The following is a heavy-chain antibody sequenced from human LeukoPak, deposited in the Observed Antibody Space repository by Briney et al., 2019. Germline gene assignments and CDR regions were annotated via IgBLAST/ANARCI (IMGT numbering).Heavy chain of an antibody. Sequence: ASVKVSCKASGYTFTSYGISWVRQAPGQGLEWMGWINPNSGGTNYAQKFQGRVTMTRDTSISTAYMELSRLRSDDTAVYYCARDLSYDILTGYSLDPWGQGTLVTVSS. CDR1: GYTFTSYG. V-gene: IGHV1-2*02. CDR3: ARDLSYDILTGYSLDP. J-gene: IGHJ5*02. CDR2: INPNSGGT. D-gene: IGHD3-9*01.